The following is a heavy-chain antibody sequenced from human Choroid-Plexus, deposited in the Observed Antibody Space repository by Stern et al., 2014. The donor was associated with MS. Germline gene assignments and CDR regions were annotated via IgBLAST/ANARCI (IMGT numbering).Heavy chain of an antibody. J-gene: IGHJ5*02. CDR1: GFTFGSCA. CDR3: AKDRHYLTYFFDH. CDR2: VSYDGSNK. V-gene: IGHV3-30*18. Sequence: VQLLQSGGGVVQPGRPLRPSCVASGFTFGSCAMHWVRQAPGKGLEWVAGVSYDGSNKYYADSVKGRFTISRDNSQNTLYMQMSSLRPEDTAVYYCAKDRHYLTYFFDHWGQGSLVTVSS. D-gene: IGHD2/OR15-2a*01.